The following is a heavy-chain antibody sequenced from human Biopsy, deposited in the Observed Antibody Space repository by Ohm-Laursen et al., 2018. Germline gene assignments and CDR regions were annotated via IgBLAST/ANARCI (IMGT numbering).Heavy chain of an antibody. CDR1: GGSISDYF. Sequence: TLSLTCTVSGGSISDYFWSWIRQPADKGLEYIGRIYSSGRTFYNPSLKSRVTMSVATPDNQFSLKLSSVTAADTAVYFCARDAYGDYDTYY. V-gene: IGHV4-4*07. CDR3: ARDAYGDYDTYY. D-gene: IGHD4-17*01. CDR2: IYSSGRT. J-gene: IGHJ6*03.